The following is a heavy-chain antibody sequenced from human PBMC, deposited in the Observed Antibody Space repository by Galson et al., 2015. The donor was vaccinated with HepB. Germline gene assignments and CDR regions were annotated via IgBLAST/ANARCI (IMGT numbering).Heavy chain of an antibody. CDR1: GFTFSSYA. J-gene: IGHJ6*03. CDR2: ISGSGGST. D-gene: IGHD1-14*01. Sequence: SLRLSCAASGFTFSSYAMSWVRQAPGKGLEWVSAISGSGGSTYYADSVKGRFTISRDNSKNTLYLQMNSLRAEDTAVYYCAKGPEADYYYYYYMDVWGKGTTVTVSS. CDR3: AKGPEADYYYYYYMDV. V-gene: IGHV3-23*01.